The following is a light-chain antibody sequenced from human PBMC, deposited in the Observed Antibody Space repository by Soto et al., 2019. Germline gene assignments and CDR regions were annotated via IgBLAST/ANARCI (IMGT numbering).Light chain of an antibody. Sequence: QSVLTQPPSVSGTPGQRVTISCSGSTSNIGTNSVHWYQQLPGSAPKLLIYNDNQRPSAVPDRFSGSKSGTSASLAVSGLRYEDEAHYFCSVWDDRPSGHVLFGGGTKVTVL. CDR2: NDN. J-gene: IGLJ2*01. CDR3: SVWDDRPSGHVL. V-gene: IGLV1-47*02. CDR1: TSNIGTNS.